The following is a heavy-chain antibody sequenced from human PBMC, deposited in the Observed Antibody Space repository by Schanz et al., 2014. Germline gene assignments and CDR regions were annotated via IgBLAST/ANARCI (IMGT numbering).Heavy chain of an antibody. CDR2: LSGSGGST. CDR1: GFTFSSYA. D-gene: IGHD2-2*02. Sequence: EVQLLESGGGLVQPGGSLRLSCAASGFTFSSYAMSWVRQAPGQGLEWVSALSGSGGSTYYADSVKGRFTISRDNSKNTPYLPMTRLRTEDTAVYYCAKYLRYGAPIPLNHLDYWGQGTLVTVSS. CDR3: AKYLRYGAPIPLNHLDY. V-gene: IGHV3-23*01. J-gene: IGHJ4*02.